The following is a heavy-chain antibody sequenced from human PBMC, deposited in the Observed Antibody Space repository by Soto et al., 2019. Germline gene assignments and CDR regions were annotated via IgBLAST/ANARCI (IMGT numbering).Heavy chain of an antibody. CDR3: AKASHYCYYYGIDV. V-gene: IGHV3-23*01. Sequence: GGSLRLSCAASGFTFSSYAMSWVRQAPGKGLEWVSAISGSGGSTYYADSVKGRFTISRDNSKNTLYLQMNSLRAEATAVYYCAKASHYCYYYGIDVRHQRTTVTVSS. J-gene: IGHJ6*02. CDR1: GFTFSSYA. CDR2: ISGSGGST.